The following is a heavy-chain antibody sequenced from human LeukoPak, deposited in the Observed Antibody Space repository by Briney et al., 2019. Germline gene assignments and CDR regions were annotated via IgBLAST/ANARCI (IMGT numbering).Heavy chain of an antibody. J-gene: IGHJ4*02. CDR3: AKSSSLFDY. Sequence: GGSLRLSCAASGFTFNTYAMTWVRQAPRRGLEWVSSISGSGSTTYYADSVKGRFTVSRDNSKNTLYLQMSSLRAGDTAVYYCAKSSSLFDYWGPGTLVTVSS. CDR1: GFTFNTYA. V-gene: IGHV3-23*01. CDR2: ISGSGSTT. D-gene: IGHD6-19*01.